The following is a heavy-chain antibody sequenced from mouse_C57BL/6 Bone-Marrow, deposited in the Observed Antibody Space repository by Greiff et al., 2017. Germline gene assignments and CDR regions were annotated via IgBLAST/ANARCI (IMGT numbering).Heavy chain of an antibody. CDR2: INPSSGYT. CDR3: ARGEGLIYGNFAY. CDR1: GYTFTSYT. V-gene: IGHV1-4*01. J-gene: IGHJ3*01. D-gene: IGHD2-1*01. Sequence: VKLVESGAELARPGASVKMSCKASGYTFTSYTMHWVKQRPGQGLEWIGYINPSSGYTKYNHKFKEQATLTEDKSSSTAYMQLSSLTSEDSAVYYCARGEGLIYGNFAYWGQGTLVTVSA.